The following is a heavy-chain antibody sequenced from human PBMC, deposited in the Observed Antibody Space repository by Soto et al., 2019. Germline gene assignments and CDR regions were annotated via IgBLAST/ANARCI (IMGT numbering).Heavy chain of an antibody. J-gene: IGHJ4*02. V-gene: IGHV1-3*01. CDR1: AYTFTSYA. CDR2: INAGNGNT. D-gene: IGHD5-12*01. Sequence: ASVKVSRKASAYTFTSYAMHWMSQAPGQRLEWMGWINAGNGNTKYSQNFQGRVTITRDTSASTAYMELSSLRSEDTAVYYCSIPDRYSGYDDWGQGTLVTVSS. CDR3: SIPDRYSGYDD.